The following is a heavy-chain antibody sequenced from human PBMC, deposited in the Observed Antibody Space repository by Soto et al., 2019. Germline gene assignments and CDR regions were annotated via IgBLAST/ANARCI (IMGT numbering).Heavy chain of an antibody. D-gene: IGHD3-9*01. Sequence: ASETLSLTCTVSGGSISSYYWSWIRQPPGKGLEWIGYIYYSGSTNYNPSLKSRVTISVDTSKNQFSLKLSSVTAADTAVYYCARGPTYYDILTGLKYYYGMDVWGQGTTVTVSS. J-gene: IGHJ6*02. V-gene: IGHV4-59*01. CDR3: ARGPTYYDILTGLKYYYGMDV. CDR2: IYYSGST. CDR1: GGSISSYY.